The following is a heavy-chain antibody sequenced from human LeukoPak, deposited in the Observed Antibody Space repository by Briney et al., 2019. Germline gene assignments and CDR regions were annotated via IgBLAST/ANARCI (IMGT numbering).Heavy chain of an antibody. J-gene: IGHJ5*02. CDR1: GGTFSSYA. CDR3: ARAVVVPAANWFDP. D-gene: IGHD2-2*01. Sequence: GASVKVSCKASGGTFSSYAISWVRQAPGQGLEWMGGIIPIFGTANYALKFQGRVTITADESTSTAYMELSSLRSEDTAVYYCARAVVVPAANWFDPWGQGTLVTVSS. CDR2: IIPIFGTA. V-gene: IGHV1-69*13.